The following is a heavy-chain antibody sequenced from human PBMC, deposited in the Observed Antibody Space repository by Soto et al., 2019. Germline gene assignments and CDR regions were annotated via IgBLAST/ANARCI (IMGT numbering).Heavy chain of an antibody. CDR2: IYYSGST. CDR3: ARESGYSYGKFDY. CDR1: GGSISSGEYY. Sequence: QVQLQESGPGLVKPSQTLSLTCTVSGGSISSGEYYWSWIRQPPGKGLEWIGYIYYSGSTYYNPSLKSRVTISVDTSKNQFSLKLSSVTAADTALYYCARESGYSYGKFDYWGQGTLVTVSS. D-gene: IGHD5-18*01. V-gene: IGHV4-30-4*01. J-gene: IGHJ4*02.